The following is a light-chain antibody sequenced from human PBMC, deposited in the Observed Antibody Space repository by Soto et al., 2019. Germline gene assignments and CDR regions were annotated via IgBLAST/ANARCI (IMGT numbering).Light chain of an antibody. V-gene: IGKV3-20*01. CDR2: GAS. CDR3: QQYGSAPMYT. Sequence: EIVVTQSPATLSLSPGERATLSCRASQSVSSNYLAWYQHKPGQAPRFLIYGASSRASGIPDRFSGAGSGTDFTLTISRLEPEDFAVYYCQQYGSAPMYTFGQGTRLEIK. J-gene: IGKJ2*01. CDR1: QSVSSNY.